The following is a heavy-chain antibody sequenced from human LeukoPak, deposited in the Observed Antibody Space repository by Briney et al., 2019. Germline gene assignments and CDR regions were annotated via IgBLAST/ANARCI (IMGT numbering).Heavy chain of an antibody. CDR2: INHSGST. J-gene: IGHJ6*03. Sequence: SETLSLTCAVYGGSFSGYYWSWIRQPPGKGLEWLGEINHSGSTNYNPSLKSRVTISVDTSKNQFSLKLSSVTAADTAVYYCARGRCSSTSCYYYYYYYMDVWGKGTTVTVSS. CDR1: GGSFSGYY. D-gene: IGHD2-2*01. CDR3: ARGRCSSTSCYYYYYYYMDV. V-gene: IGHV4-34*01.